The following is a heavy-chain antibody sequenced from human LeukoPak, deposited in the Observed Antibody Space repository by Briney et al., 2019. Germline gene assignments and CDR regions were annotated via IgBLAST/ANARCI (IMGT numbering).Heavy chain of an antibody. Sequence: PGGSLRLSCAASGFTFSNAWMSWVRQAPGKGLEWVGRIKSKTDGGTTDYAAPVRGRVTISRDDSKNTLYLQMNSLKIEDTAVYYCTTIAAAGQHDYWGQGTLVTVSS. CDR1: GFTFSNAW. CDR3: TTIAAAGQHDY. V-gene: IGHV3-15*01. D-gene: IGHD6-13*01. J-gene: IGHJ4*02. CDR2: IKSKTDGGTT.